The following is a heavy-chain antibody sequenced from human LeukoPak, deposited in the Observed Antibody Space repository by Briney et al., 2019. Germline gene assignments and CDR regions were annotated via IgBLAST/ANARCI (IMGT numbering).Heavy chain of an antibody. CDR2: ILYDGSTQ. V-gene: IGHV3-30*04. J-gene: IGHJ4*02. CDR1: GFTFSTFS. D-gene: IGHD2-2*01. CDR3: ARVDCRSASCSPFDY. Sequence: GRSLRLSCAASGFTFSTFSMHWVRQAPGKGLEWVAVILYDGSTQYYADSVRGRFTASRDNSKDTLYLQMNSLRVEDTAVYYCARVDCRSASCSPFDYWGQGTLVTVSS.